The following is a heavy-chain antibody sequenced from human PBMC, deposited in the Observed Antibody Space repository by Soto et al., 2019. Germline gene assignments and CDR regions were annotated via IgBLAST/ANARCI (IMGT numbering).Heavy chain of an antibody. V-gene: IGHV4-59*01. CDR1: GGSSSNFY. D-gene: IGHD6-13*01. Sequence: LSLTCTVSGGSSSNFYWIWIRQAPDKGLEWIGYIYSTGTTKYNPSLNSRVTIAIDRSKNQLSLKLSSVTAADTAVYYCARVSNDFAGNGAFDYWGQGTLVTVSS. J-gene: IGHJ4*02. CDR2: IYSTGTT. CDR3: ARVSNDFAGNGAFDY.